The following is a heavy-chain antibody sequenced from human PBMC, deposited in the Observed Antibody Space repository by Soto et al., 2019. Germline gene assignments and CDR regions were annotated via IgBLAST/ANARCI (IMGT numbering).Heavy chain of an antibody. CDR3: ARDVPTVTTGGPDY. J-gene: IGHJ4*02. CDR2: ISAYNGNT. D-gene: IGHD4-17*01. Sequence: QVQLVQSGVEVEKPGASVKVSCKASGYTFTSYGISWVRQAPGQGLEWMGWISAYNGNTNYAQKFQGRVTMTTDTSTSTVYMELRSLRSDATAVYYCARDVPTVTTGGPDYWGQGTLVTVSS. CDR1: GYTFTSYG. V-gene: IGHV1-18*01.